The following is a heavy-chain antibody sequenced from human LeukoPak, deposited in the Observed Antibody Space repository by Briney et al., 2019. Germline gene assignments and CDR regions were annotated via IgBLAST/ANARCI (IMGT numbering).Heavy chain of an antibody. V-gene: IGHV3-23*01. D-gene: IGHD3-10*01. CDR3: ARVIRYGSGNYYYFDY. J-gene: IGHJ4*02. CDR1: GFLFNNFA. Sequence: GALRLSSAASGFLFNNFALNWVRQAPGKGLEWVSAISDSGGDTYYADSVRGRFTISRDNFKNTLYLQMNSLRADDTAIYYCARVIRYGSGNYYYFDYWGQGTLVTVSS. CDR2: ISDSGGDT.